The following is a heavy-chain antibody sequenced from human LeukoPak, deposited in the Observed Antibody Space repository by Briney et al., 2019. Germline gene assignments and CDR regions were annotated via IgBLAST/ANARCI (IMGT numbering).Heavy chain of an antibody. D-gene: IGHD3-10*01. CDR2: INPNSGGT. V-gene: IGHV1-2*02. CDR1: GYTFIGYY. Sequence: ASVKVSCKASGYTFIGYYIHWVRQAPGQGLEWMGRINPNSGGTDYAQKFQGRVIMTRDTSSSTAYMELSRLTSDDTAVYYCARITHSGSYYKSSSWFDPWGQGTLVTVSS. J-gene: IGHJ5*02. CDR3: ARITHSGSYYKSSSWFDP.